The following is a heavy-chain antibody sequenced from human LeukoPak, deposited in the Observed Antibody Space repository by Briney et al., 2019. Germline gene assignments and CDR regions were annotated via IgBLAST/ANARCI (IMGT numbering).Heavy chain of an antibody. D-gene: IGHD4-17*01. CDR2: ISWDGGST. CDR1: GFTFDDYT. CDR3: AKGRYGDARAPDY. Sequence: GGSLRLSCAASGFTFDDYTMHWVRQAPGKGLEWVSLISWDGGSTYYADSVKGRFTISRDNSKNSLYLQMNSLRTEDTALCYRAKGRYGDARAPDYWGQGTLVTVSS. J-gene: IGHJ4*02. V-gene: IGHV3-43*01.